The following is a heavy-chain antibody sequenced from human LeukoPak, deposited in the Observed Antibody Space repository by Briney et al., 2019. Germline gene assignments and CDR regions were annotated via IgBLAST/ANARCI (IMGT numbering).Heavy chain of an antibody. CDR3: ARVKPAYCGGDCYWYNWFDP. CDR1: GGTFSSYA. CDR2: IIPIFGTA. V-gene: IGHV1-69*01. Sequence: ASVKVSCKASGGTFSSYAISWVRQAPGQELEWMGGIIPIFGTANYAQKFQGRVTITADESTSTAYMELSSLRSEDTAVYYCARVKPAYCGGDCYWYNWFDPWGQGTLVTVSS. D-gene: IGHD2-21*02. J-gene: IGHJ5*02.